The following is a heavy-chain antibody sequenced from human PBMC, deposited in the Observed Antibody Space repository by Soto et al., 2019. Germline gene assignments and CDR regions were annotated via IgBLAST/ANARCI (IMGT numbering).Heavy chain of an antibody. V-gene: IGHV1-69*01. Sequence: QVQLVQSGAEVKKPGSSVKVSCKASGGTFSSYSINWVRQAPGQGLEWMGEIIPIFGTANYAQKFQGRVTITADESTSTAYMELSSRRSDDTAVYYCARDGGRHSGGIDYWGQGPRVNVSS. CDR1: GGTFSSYS. D-gene: IGHD1-26*01. CDR3: ARDGGRHSGGIDY. CDR2: IIPIFGTA. J-gene: IGHJ4*02.